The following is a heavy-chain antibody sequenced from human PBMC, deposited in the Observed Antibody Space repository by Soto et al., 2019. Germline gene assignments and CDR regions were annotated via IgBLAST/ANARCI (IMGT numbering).Heavy chain of an antibody. CDR2: IYSGGST. CDR1: GFTVSSNY. V-gene: IGHV3-66*01. D-gene: IGHD5-12*01. CDR3: AGRYSGFDFFHC. Sequence: EVQLVESGGGLVQPGGSLRLSCAASGFTVSSNYMTWVRQAPGKGLEWVSVIYSGGSTYYADSVKGRFTISRDNSKNTMYLQMNSLRAEDTAVYYCAGRYSGFDFFHCWGQGTLVTVSS. J-gene: IGHJ4*02.